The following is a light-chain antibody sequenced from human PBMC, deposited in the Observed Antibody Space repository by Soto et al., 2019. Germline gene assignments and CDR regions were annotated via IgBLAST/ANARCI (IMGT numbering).Light chain of an antibody. CDR3: SSYTTTGTQV. Sequence: QSALTQPASVSGSPGQSITLSCTGTTSDVGGFDYVSWYQQHPGKAPKLMIFDVSNRPSRVSDRFSGSKSGNTASLTISGLQAEDEADYYCSSYTTTGTQVFGTGTKLTVL. CDR2: DVS. J-gene: IGLJ1*01. CDR1: TSDVGGFDY. V-gene: IGLV2-14*03.